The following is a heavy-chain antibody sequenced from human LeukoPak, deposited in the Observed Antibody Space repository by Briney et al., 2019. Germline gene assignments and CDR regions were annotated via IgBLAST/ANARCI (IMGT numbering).Heavy chain of an antibody. CDR3: ARGLMGGWPNFEY. Sequence: GGSLRLSCAASGFTFNNYNMNWVRQAPGKGLEWVSSISSSSSYIYYADSVKGRFTISRDNAKNSLYLQMSGLRAEDTALYYCARGLMGGWPNFEYWGQGTLVTVSS. V-gene: IGHV3-21*04. CDR1: GFTFNNYN. CDR2: ISSSSSYI. D-gene: IGHD2-8*01. J-gene: IGHJ4*02.